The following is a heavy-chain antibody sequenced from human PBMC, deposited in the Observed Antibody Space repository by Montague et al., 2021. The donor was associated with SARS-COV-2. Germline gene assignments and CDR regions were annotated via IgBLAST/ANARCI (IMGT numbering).Heavy chain of an antibody. D-gene: IGHD3-10*01. CDR3: AKDGATVRGLINWYFDL. Sequence: SLRLSFAASGFTFSNYAMNWVRQAPGKGLEWVPVIFGSGSSTYYSGSVRGRFTVSRDNSKNTLYLQMNNLRTEDTAVYYCAKDGATVRGLINWYFDLWGRGTLVTVSS. V-gene: IGHV3-23*03. J-gene: IGHJ2*01. CDR2: IFGSGSST. CDR1: GFTFSNYA.